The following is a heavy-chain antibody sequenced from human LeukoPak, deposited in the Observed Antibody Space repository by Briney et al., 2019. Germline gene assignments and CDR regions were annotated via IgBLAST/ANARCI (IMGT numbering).Heavy chain of an antibody. J-gene: IGHJ4*02. CDR3: ARTYGPKSPYYFDY. CDR1: GGSISSYY. D-gene: IGHD4-17*01. Sequence: SETLSLTCTVSGGSISSYYWSWIRQPPGKGLEWIGYIYTSGSTNYNPSLKSRVTISVDTSKNQFSLKLSSVTAADTDVYYCARTYGPKSPYYFDYWGQGTLVTVFS. V-gene: IGHV4-4*09. CDR2: IYTSGST.